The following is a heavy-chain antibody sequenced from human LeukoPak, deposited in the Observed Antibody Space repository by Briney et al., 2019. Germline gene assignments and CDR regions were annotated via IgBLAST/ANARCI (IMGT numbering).Heavy chain of an antibody. CDR2: IYYSGGT. D-gene: IGHD2-2*01. J-gene: IGHJ4*02. CDR3: ARHRSDIVVVPAAVDY. Sequence: SETLSLTCTVSGGSISSSSYYWRWIRQPPGKGLEWIVSIYYSGGTYYNPSLKSRVPISVDTSKNQFSLKLSSVTAADTAVYYCARHRSDIVVVPAAVDYWGQGTLVTVSS. V-gene: IGHV4-39*01. CDR1: GGSISSSSYY.